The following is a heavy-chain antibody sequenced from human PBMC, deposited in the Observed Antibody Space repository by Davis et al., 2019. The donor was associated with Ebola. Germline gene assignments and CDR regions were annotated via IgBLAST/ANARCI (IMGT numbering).Heavy chain of an antibody. CDR3: ARNEGYCTGGSCHFFDYYYYGVDV. D-gene: IGHD2-15*01. Sequence: GESLKISCAASGFTFSSYALSWVRQPPGKGLEWVSAISGSGASTYSADSVKGRFTISRDNSKNTLYLQMNSLRAEDTAIYYCARNEGYCTGGSCHFFDYYYYGVDVWGQGTAVTVSS. CDR2: ISGSGAST. CDR1: GFTFSSYA. V-gene: IGHV3-23*01. J-gene: IGHJ6*02.